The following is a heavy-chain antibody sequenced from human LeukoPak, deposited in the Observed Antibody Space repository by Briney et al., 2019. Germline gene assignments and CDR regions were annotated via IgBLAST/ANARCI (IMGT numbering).Heavy chain of an antibody. D-gene: IGHD3-3*01. CDR1: GFTFSGSA. CDR2: IRSKANSYAT. J-gene: IGHJ4*02. V-gene: IGHV3-73*01. CDR3: ASWYYDFWSGYYFSPVIDY. Sequence: GGSLILSCAASGFTFSGSAMHWVRQASGKGLEWVGRIRSKANSYATAYAASVKGRFTISRDDSKNTAYLQMNSLKTEDTAVYYCASWYYDFWSGYYFSPVIDYWGQGTLVTVSS.